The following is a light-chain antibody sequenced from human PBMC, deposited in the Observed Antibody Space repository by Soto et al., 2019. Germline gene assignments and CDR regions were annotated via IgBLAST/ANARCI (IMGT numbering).Light chain of an antibody. CDR3: QHYDASQWT. CDR2: DAS. V-gene: IGKV3D-15*01. CDR1: QSVSSN. Sequence: EIVMTQSPATLSVSPGERATLSCRASQSVSSNLAWYQQKPGQAPRLLIYDASNRATGIPARFSGSGSGTDFTLTISSLEPEDFAVYYCQHYDASQWTFGQGTKVDIK. J-gene: IGKJ1*01.